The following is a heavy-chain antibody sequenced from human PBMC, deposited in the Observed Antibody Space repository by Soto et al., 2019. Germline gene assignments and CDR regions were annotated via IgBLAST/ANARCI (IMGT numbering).Heavy chain of an antibody. Sequence: GDSLKISCKGSGYSFTSYWIGWVRQMPGKGLEWMGIIYPGDSDTRYSPFFKGQVTISDDKSISTAYLQLSSLKASDTAMYYCARMFRHLPYYLSCWGKRSLFT. J-gene: IGHJ4*02. D-gene: IGHD3-10*02. CDR3: ARMFRHLPYYLSC. CDR1: GYSFTSYW. V-gene: IGHV5-51*01. CDR2: IYPGDSDT.